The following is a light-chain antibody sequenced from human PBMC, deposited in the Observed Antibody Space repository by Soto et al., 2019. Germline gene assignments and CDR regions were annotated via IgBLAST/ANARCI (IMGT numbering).Light chain of an antibody. CDR1: QGLSSSY. CDR2: GAS. CDR3: QQCGSSPLT. Sequence: EIVLTQFPGTLSLSPGERATLSCRASQGLSSSYLTWYQQKPGQAPRVLIYGASSRATGIPDRFSGSGSGTDFTLTISRLEPEDFAVYYCQQCGSSPLTFGGGTRVEIK. J-gene: IGKJ4*01. V-gene: IGKV3-20*01.